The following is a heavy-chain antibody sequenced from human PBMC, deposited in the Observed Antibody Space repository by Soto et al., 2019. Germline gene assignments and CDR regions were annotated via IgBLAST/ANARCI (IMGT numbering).Heavy chain of an antibody. CDR3: ARFRRNYFDN. J-gene: IGHJ4*02. CDR2: INHAGST. CDR1: GDSIIGFY. Sequence: SETLSLTCTVSGDSIIGFYWSWIRQPPGKGLEWIGYINHAGSTYYSPSLQSRVTVSLDSSKNQFSLNLTSVTAADTAVYFCARFRRNYFDNWGQGTLVTVSS. D-gene: IGHD3-10*01. V-gene: IGHV4-59*01.